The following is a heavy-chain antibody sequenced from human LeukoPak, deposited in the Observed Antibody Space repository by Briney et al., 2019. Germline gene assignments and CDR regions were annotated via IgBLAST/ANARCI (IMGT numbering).Heavy chain of an antibody. J-gene: IGHJ4*02. CDR2: IIGSGSAA. CDR1: GFTFSSYA. D-gene: IGHD1-26*01. V-gene: IGHV3-23*01. CDR3: AKRFGESYGHFDY. Sequence: GGSLRLSCAASGFTFSSYAMSWVRQAPGKGLEWVSAIIGSGSAADYADSVKGRFTIFRDNSKNTLYLQKNSLRAEDTAVYFCAKRFGESYGHFDYWGQGTLVTVSS.